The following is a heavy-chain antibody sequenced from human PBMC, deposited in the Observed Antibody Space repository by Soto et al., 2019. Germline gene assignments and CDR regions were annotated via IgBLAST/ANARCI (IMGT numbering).Heavy chain of an antibody. CDR1: GYTFTGYF. D-gene: IGHD3-3*01. CDR3: ARGGGTILAPLP. J-gene: IGHJ5*02. V-gene: IGHV1-2*02. Sequence: QVQLVQSGAEVKKPGASVKVSCKASGYTFTGYFMHWVRQAPGQGLEWMGWINSNSGATKYAQKFQGRVTLSRDTSISTAYMGLGGLRSDDTAVYYCARGGGTILAPLPWGQGTLVTVSS. CDR2: INSNSGAT.